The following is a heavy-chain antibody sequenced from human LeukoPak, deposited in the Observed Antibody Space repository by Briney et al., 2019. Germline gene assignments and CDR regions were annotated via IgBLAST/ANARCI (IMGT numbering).Heavy chain of an antibody. CDR3: ARADTVTMIFDY. Sequence: ASVKVSCKASGGTFSSYAISWVRQAPGQGPEWMGGIIPIFGTANYAQKFQGRVTITADESTSTAYMGLSSLRSEDTAVYYCARADTVTMIFDYWGQGTLVTVSS. V-gene: IGHV1-69*13. CDR1: GGTFSSYA. CDR2: IIPIFGTA. J-gene: IGHJ4*02. D-gene: IGHD4-17*01.